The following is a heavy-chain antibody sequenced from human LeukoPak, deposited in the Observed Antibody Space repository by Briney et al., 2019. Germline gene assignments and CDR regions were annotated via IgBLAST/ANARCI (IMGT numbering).Heavy chain of an antibody. J-gene: IGHJ4*02. CDR2: VSYNGAET. Sequence: RXXPGXXXEWVSGVSYNGAETYYVDSVKGRFIISRDTSKNTLYLQMNSLRAEDTAVYYCAKRVRDGYNSPIDYWGQGTLVTVSS. CDR3: AKRVRDGYNSPIDY. D-gene: IGHD5-24*01. V-gene: IGHV3-23*01.